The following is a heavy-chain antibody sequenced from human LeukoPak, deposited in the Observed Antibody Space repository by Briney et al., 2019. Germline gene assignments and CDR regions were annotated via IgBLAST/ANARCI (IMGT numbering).Heavy chain of an antibody. V-gene: IGHV3-33*05. CDR1: GLTFSGYG. D-gene: IGHD3-9*01. J-gene: IGHJ4*02. CDR3: VKTRGDYFHPFDY. CDR2: ISSNTNTK. Sequence: PGGSLALSCAASGLTFSGYGLHWVRQAPGKGLEWLSFISSNTNTKTYADSVQGRFTITRDNSKNTLFLEMNNLRTEDTAVYFCVKTRGDYFHPFDYWGQGTLVTVSS.